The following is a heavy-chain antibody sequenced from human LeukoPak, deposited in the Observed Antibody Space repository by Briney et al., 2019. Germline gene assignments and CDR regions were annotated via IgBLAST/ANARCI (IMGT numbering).Heavy chain of an antibody. V-gene: IGHV4-4*07. CDR1: GGSISSYY. CDR3: AREPYSSDY. D-gene: IGHD6-13*01. CDR2: IYTSGST. Sequence: SETLSLTCTVSGGSISSYYWSRIRQPAGKGLERIGRIYTSGSTNYNPSLKSRVTMSVDTSKNQFSLKLSSVTAADTAVYYCAREPYSSDYWGQGTLVTVSS. J-gene: IGHJ4*02.